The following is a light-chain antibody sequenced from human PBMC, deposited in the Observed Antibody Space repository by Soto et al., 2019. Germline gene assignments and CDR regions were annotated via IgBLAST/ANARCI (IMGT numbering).Light chain of an antibody. V-gene: IGKV1-39*01. CDR2: AAS. CDR1: HSISNY. CDR3: QRSYSTPRT. J-gene: IGKJ1*01. Sequence: DSQMTHSPSSLSASVGDRVTITCRASHSISNYLHWYQQKPGKAPKLLIYAASSLQSGDPSSFSGSGSGTDFTLTINALQPEDFETYYCQRSYSTPRTFGQGTKVEIK.